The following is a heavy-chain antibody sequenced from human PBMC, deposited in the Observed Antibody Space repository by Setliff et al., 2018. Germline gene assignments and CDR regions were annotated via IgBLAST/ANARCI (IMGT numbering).Heavy chain of an antibody. Sequence: PSETLSLTCTVFDGSMSSHYWSWIRQPAGKGLEWLGQIYTSWSTNYNPSLKGRATLSIDASKKQFSLKLTSVTAADTAVYYCARMSGFLYMDVWGKGTTVTVSS. D-gene: IGHD3-3*01. J-gene: IGHJ6*03. CDR3: ARMSGFLYMDV. CDR1: DGSMSSHY. CDR2: IYTSWST. V-gene: IGHV4-4*07.